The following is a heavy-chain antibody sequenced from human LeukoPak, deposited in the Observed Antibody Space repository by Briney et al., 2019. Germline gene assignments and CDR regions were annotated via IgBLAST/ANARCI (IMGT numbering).Heavy chain of an antibody. J-gene: IGHJ2*01. CDR1: GGSISSYY. CDR3: ARVYYSRSYDYWYFDL. V-gene: IGHV4-59*01. D-gene: IGHD6-13*01. Sequence: SETLSLTCTVSGGSISSYYWSWIRQPPGKGLEWIGYIYYSGNTNYNPSLKSRVTISVDTSKNQFSLKLSSVTAADAAVYYCARVYYSRSYDYWYFDLWGRGTLVTVSS. CDR2: IYYSGNT.